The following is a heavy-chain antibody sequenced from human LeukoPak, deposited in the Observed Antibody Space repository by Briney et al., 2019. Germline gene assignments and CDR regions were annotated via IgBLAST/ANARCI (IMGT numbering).Heavy chain of an antibody. D-gene: IGHD6-13*01. CDR2: INTDGTDK. CDR3: ARGRFAATGKYYFDY. CDR1: GFIFCSYW. J-gene: IGHJ4*02. V-gene: IGHV3-7*01. Sequence: GGSLRLSCAASGFIFCSYWMSWVRQALGEGLEWVASINTDGTDKFYVNSVEGRFTISRDNAKNSLYLQMNSLRADDTAVYFCARGRFAATGKYYFDYWGQGTLVTVSS.